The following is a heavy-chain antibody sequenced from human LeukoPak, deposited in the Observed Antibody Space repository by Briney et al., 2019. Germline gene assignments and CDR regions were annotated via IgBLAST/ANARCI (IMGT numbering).Heavy chain of an antibody. Sequence: ASVTVSCKASGYTFTIYYMHWVRQAPGQGLEWMGMINPSGGSTSYAQKFQGRVTMTRDTSTSTVYMELSSLRSEDTAVYYCARVWRPLWFGELRYGMDVWGQGTTVTVSS. CDR3: ARVWRPLWFGELRYGMDV. V-gene: IGHV1-46*01. D-gene: IGHD3-10*01. CDR1: GYTFTIYY. J-gene: IGHJ6*02. CDR2: INPSGGST.